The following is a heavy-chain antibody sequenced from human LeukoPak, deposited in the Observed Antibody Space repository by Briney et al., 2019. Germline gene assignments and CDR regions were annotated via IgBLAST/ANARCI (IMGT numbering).Heavy chain of an antibody. CDR1: GYTFTSYG. CDR3: ARARPPYYYDFWSGYYTRDWFDP. Sequence: ASVKVSCKASGYTFTSYGISWVRQAPGQRLEWMGWISAYNGNTNYAQKLQGRVTMTTDTSTSTAYMELRSLRSDDTAVYYCARARPPYYYDFWSGYYTRDWFDPWGQGTLVTVSS. J-gene: IGHJ5*02. V-gene: IGHV1-18*01. D-gene: IGHD3-3*01. CDR2: ISAYNGNT.